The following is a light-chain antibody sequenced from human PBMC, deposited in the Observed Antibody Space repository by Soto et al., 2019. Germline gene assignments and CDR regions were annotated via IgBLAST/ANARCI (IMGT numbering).Light chain of an antibody. J-gene: IGLJ2*01. CDR2: EVS. Sequence: QSALTQPASVSGSPGQSITISCTGTSSDVGSSYLVSWYQHHPGKAPKLMIYEVSKRPSGVSNRFSGSKSGNTASLTISGLQADDEGDYYCCSYALSSTAVFGGGTKVTVL. CDR3: CSYALSSTAV. V-gene: IGLV2-23*02. CDR1: SSDVGSSYL.